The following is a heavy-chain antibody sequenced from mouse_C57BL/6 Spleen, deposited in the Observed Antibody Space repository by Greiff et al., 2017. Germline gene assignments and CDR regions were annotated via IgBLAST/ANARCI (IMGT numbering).Heavy chain of an antibody. CDR1: GFTFNSYW. CDR2: IDPSDSET. D-gene: IGHD3-2*02. CDR3: AQTAQAYSPFAY. J-gene: IGHJ3*01. V-gene: IGHV1-52*01. Sequence: QVQLQQPGAELVRPGSSVKLSCKASGFTFNSYWMHRVKQRPIQGLEWIGNIDPSDSETHYNQKFKDKATLTVAKPSSTADMQLSSLTSEESAVYYCAQTAQAYSPFAYWGQGTLVTVSA.